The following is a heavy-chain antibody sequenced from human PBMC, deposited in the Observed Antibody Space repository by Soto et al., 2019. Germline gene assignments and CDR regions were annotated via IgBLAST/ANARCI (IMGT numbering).Heavy chain of an antibody. D-gene: IGHD6-13*01. V-gene: IGHV4-31*03. J-gene: IGHJ3*02. Sequence: QVQLQESGPGLVKPSQTLSLTCTVSGGSISSGGYYWSWIRQHPGKGLEWIGYIYYNGSTYYNPSLKSRVTISVDTSKNQFSLKLSSVTAADTAVYYCARSRQLEASTAFDIWGQGTMVTVSS. CDR2: IYYNGST. CDR1: GGSISSGGYY. CDR3: ARSRQLEASTAFDI.